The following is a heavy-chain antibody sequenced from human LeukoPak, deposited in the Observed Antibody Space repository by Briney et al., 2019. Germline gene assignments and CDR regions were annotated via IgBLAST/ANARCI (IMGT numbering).Heavy chain of an antibody. J-gene: IGHJ4*02. CDR3: ARDRSRYSSTWGFDY. V-gene: IGHV4-31*11. Sequence: SQTLSLTCAVSGGSISSGDYYWSWIRQHPGKGLEWIGYISYTGSTYYNPSLKSRVTISADTSENQFSLKLSSVTAADTAVYYCARDRSRYSSTWGFDYWGQGTLVTVSS. CDR1: GGSISSGDYY. CDR2: ISYTGST. D-gene: IGHD6-13*01.